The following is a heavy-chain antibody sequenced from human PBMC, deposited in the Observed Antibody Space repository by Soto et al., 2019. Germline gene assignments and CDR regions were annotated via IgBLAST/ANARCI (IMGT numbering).Heavy chain of an antibody. CDR3: AKGSPIDS. Sequence: EVQLLESGGGLVQPGGSLRLSCAASGFTFRSYAMSWVRQSPGKGLEWVSAVRGSGGSTYYADSVKGRFTISRDSSKNTLYLQMNSLRAEDTAVYYCAKGSPIDSWGQGTLVTVSS. CDR2: VRGSGGST. J-gene: IGHJ4*02. CDR1: GFTFRSYA. V-gene: IGHV3-23*01.